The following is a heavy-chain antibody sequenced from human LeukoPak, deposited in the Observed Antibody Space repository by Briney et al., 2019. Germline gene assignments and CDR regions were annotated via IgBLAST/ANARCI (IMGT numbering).Heavy chain of an antibody. Sequence: PGGSLRLSCAASGFTFSSYAMSWVRQAPGKGLEWVSGISGSGGSTYYAESVKGRFTISRDNSKNTLYLQMNSLRAEDTAVYYCAKDPLRWLRFGRIDYWGQGTLVTVSS. V-gene: IGHV3-23*01. CDR3: AKDPLRWLRFGRIDY. D-gene: IGHD5-12*01. CDR1: GFTFSSYA. J-gene: IGHJ4*02. CDR2: ISGSGGST.